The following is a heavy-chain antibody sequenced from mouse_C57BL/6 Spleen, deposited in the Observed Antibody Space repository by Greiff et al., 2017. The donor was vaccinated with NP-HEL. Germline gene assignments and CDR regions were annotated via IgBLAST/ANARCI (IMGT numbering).Heavy chain of an antibody. CDR3: ARGGDVGYAMDY. CDR2: IHPNSGST. V-gene: IGHV1-64*01. CDR1: GYTFTSYW. Sequence: QVQLQQPGAELVKPGASVKLSCKASGYTFTSYWMHWVKQRPGQGLEWIGMIHPNSGSTNYNEKFKSKATLTVDKSSSTAYMQLSSLTSEDSAVYYCARGGDVGYAMDYWGQGTSVTVSS. J-gene: IGHJ4*01.